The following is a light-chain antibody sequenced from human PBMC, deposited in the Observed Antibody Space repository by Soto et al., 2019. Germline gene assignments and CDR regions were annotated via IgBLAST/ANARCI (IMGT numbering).Light chain of an antibody. CDR2: DVT. Sequence: QSVLTQPASVSGSPGQSIAISCTGTSSDVGGYNYVSWYQQHPGKAPKLMIYDVTARPSGVSDRFSGSKSGNTASLTVSGLQAEDEANYYCSSYTSISTVVFGGGTKLTVL. CDR1: SSDVGGYNY. J-gene: IGLJ3*02. CDR3: SSYTSISTVV. V-gene: IGLV2-14*03.